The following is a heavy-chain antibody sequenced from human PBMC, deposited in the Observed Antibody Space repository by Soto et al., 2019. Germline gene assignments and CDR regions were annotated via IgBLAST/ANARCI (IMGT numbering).Heavy chain of an antibody. J-gene: IGHJ6*02. CDR3: ARSQGSSTSLEIYYYYYYGMDV. D-gene: IGHD2-2*01. V-gene: IGHV1-69*01. CDR1: GCTFGSYA. Sequence: QVQLVQSGAEVKKPGSSVKVSCKASGCTFGSYAISWVRQAPGQGLEWMGGIIPIPGTANYAQKFQGRVTIAADESTSTAYMELSSLRSEDTAVYYCARSQGSSTSLEIYYYYYYGMDVWGQGTTVTVSS. CDR2: IIPIPGTA.